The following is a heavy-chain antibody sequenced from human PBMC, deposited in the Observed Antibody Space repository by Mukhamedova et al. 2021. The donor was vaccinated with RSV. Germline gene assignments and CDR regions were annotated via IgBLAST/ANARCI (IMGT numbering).Heavy chain of an antibody. Sequence: GLEWVSSISGSGSYIYYADSMKGRFTISRDNAKNSLFLFMNSLRADDPAIYYCSTDFSVAAYRWWFVPWGQATLVTVSS. CDR3: STDFSVAAYRWWFVP. J-gene: IGHJ5*02. V-gene: IGHV3-21*06. CDR2: ISGSGSYI. D-gene: IGHD3-16*01.